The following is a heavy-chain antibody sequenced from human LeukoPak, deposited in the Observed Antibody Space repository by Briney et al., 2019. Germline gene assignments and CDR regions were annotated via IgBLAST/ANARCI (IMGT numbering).Heavy chain of an antibody. CDR3: ARHKYCTNAVCTTRWFDP. V-gene: IGHV3-20*04. CDR2: IKWDGGRT. CDR1: GFTFDDHG. J-gene: IGHJ5*02. D-gene: IGHD2-8*01. Sequence: GGSLRLSCAASGFTFDDHGMSWVRQAPGKGLEWVSGIKWDGGRTGYADSVKGRFTISRDNAKNSLYLQMNSLRAEDTAVYFCARHKYCTNAVCTTRWFDPWGQGTLVTVSS.